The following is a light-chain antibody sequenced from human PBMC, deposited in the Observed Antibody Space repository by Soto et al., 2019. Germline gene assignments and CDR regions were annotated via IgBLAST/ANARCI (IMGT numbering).Light chain of an antibody. CDR2: RNN. J-gene: IGLJ1*01. CDR3: AAWDDSLSVFYV. V-gene: IGLV1-47*01. CDR1: SSNIGSNY. Sequence: QSARTQPPSASGTPGQRVTISCSGSSSNIGSNYVYWYQQLPGTAPKLLIYRNNQRPSGVPDRFSGSKSGTSASLAISGLRSEDEADYYCAAWDDSLSVFYVFGTGTKVTVL.